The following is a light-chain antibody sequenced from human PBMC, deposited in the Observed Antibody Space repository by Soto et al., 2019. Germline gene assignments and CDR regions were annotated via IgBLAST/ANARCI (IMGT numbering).Light chain of an antibody. J-gene: IGKJ2*01. CDR1: QRIGSF. Sequence: DIQMTQSPSSLSASVGDRVTITCRASQRIGSFLNWYQQKPGKAPKFLISAASTLQSGVPSRFRGSGSGTYFTLTISSLQPDDLATYFCQQSYSPPYTFGQGTKLEIK. CDR3: QQSYSPPYT. V-gene: IGKV1-39*01. CDR2: AAS.